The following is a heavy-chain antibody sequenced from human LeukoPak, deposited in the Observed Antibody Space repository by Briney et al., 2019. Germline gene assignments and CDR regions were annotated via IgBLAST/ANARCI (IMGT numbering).Heavy chain of an antibody. CDR1: GGSISSGGYY. D-gene: IGHD3-22*01. CDR3: ARDEGLNGAFDI. V-gene: IGHV4-31*03. J-gene: IGHJ3*02. CDR2: TYYSGST. Sequence: SETLSLTSTVSGGSISSGGYYWSWIRQHPGKGLEWIGYTYYSGSTYYNPSLKSRVTISVDTSKNQFSLKLSSVTAADTAVYYCARDEGLNGAFDIWGQGTMVTVSS.